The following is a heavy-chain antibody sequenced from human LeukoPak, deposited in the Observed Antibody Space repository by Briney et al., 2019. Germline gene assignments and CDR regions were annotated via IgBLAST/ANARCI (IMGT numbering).Heavy chain of an antibody. Sequence: GRSLRLSCAASGFTFDDYAMHWVRQAPGKGLEWVSGISWNSGSIGYAGSVKGRFTISRDNAKNSLYLQMNSLRAEDTALYYCAKVMYRDGYNNPLFDYWGQGTLVTVSS. CDR2: ISWNSGSI. D-gene: IGHD5-24*01. V-gene: IGHV3-9*01. CDR3: AKVMYRDGYNNPLFDY. J-gene: IGHJ4*02. CDR1: GFTFDDYA.